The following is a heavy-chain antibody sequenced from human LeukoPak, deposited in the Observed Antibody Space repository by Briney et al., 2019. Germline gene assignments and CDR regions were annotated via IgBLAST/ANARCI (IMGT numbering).Heavy chain of an antibody. CDR2: IYYSGST. CDR1: GGSISSYY. V-gene: IGHV4-59*01. D-gene: IGHD1-26*01. CDR3: ARKGEGATQTDAFDI. J-gene: IGHJ3*02. Sequence: PSETLSLTCTVSGGSISSYYWSWIRQPPGKGLEWIGYIYYSGSTNYNPSLKSRATISVDTSKNQFSLKLSSVTAADTAVYYCARKGEGATQTDAFDIWGQGTMVTVSS.